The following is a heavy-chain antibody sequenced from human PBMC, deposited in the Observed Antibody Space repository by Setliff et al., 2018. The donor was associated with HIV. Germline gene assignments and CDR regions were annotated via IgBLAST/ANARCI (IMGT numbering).Heavy chain of an antibody. V-gene: IGHV4-28*01. CDR3: ARSALWFGEADWYFDL. D-gene: IGHD3-10*01. CDR2: IYKGGST. CDR1: GYSMSSSYW. J-gene: IGHJ2*01. Sequence: SETLSLTCVVSGYSMSSSYWWGWIRQPPGKGLEWMGWIGYIYKGGSTYYNPSLRCRVTMSEDTSKNQFSLKLRSVTAVDTAVYYCARSALWFGEADWYFDLWGRGTLVTVSS.